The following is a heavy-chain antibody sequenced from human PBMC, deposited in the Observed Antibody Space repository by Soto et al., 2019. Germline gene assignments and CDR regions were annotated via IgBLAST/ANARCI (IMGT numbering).Heavy chain of an antibody. J-gene: IGHJ3*02. CDR3: ARDYIQLERTDAFDI. CDR1: GGSISSGDYY. D-gene: IGHD1-1*01. Sequence: SETLSLTCTVSGGSISSGDYYWSWIRQPPGKGLEWIGYIYYSGSTYYNPSLKSRVTISVDTSKNQFSLKLSSVTAADTAVYYCARDYIQLERTDAFDIWGQGTMVT. CDR2: IYYSGST. V-gene: IGHV4-30-4*01.